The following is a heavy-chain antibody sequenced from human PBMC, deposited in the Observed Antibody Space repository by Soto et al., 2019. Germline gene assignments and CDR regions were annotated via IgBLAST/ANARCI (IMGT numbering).Heavy chain of an antibody. CDR2: IYYSGST. D-gene: IGHD3-9*01. Sequence: SETLSLTCTVSGGSISSSSYYWGWIRQPPGKGLEWIGSIYYSGSTYYNPSLKSRVTISVDTSKNQFSLKLSSVTAADTAVYYCARVGERHYDILTGYRSGYYYYGMDVWGQGATVTVSS. V-gene: IGHV4-39*01. CDR1: GGSISSSSYY. J-gene: IGHJ6*02. CDR3: ARVGERHYDILTGYRSGYYYYGMDV.